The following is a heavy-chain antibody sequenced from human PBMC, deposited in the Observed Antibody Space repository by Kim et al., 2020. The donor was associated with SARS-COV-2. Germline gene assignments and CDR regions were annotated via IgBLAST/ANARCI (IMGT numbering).Heavy chain of an antibody. Sequence: VKGGFAMSRDKAKNSLYLQMNSMRAEDTAVYYCAREGGSITMIVVFHYFDYWGQGTLVTVSS. V-gene: IGHV3-7*04. J-gene: IGHJ4*02. CDR3: AREGGSITMIVVFHYFDY. D-gene: IGHD3-22*01.